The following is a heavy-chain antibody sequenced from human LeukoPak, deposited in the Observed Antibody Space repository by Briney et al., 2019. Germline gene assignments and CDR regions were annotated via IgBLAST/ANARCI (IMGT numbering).Heavy chain of an antibody. Sequence: GGSLRLSCAASGSTFSSYAMRWVPQAPGKGLEWVSGISGSGGSTYYADSVKGRFTISRDNSKNTLYLQMNSLRAEDTAVYYCAKGAASEYYFDSWGQGTLVTVSS. V-gene: IGHV3-23*01. CDR1: GSTFSSYA. CDR3: AKGAASEYYFDS. CDR2: ISGSGGST. J-gene: IGHJ4*02. D-gene: IGHD6-25*01.